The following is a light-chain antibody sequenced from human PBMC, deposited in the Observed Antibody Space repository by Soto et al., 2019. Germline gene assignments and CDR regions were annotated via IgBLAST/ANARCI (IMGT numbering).Light chain of an antibody. Sequence: QSVLTQPRSVSGSPGQSVTISCTGTSSDVGGYNYVSWFQQHPGKAPKLMIYEVSKRPSGVPNRFSGSKSGTTASLTISGLQAEDEADYYCCSYTGSYTFEVFGTGTKVTAL. V-gene: IGLV2-11*01. CDR2: EVS. J-gene: IGLJ1*01. CDR1: SSDVGGYNY. CDR3: CSYTGSYTFEV.